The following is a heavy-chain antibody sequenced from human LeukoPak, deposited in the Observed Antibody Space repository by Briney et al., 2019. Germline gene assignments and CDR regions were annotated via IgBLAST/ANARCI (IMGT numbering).Heavy chain of an antibody. D-gene: IGHD4-17*01. J-gene: IGHJ4*02. V-gene: IGHV3-23*01. CDR1: GFTFSTYN. CDR3: AKRPVTKHFDY. Sequence: GGSLRLSCTASGFTFSTYNMNWVRQAPGKGLEWVSAISGSGASTYYAASVKGRINISRDNSKNTLYLQMNSLRGEDAAVYYCAKRPVTKHFDYWGQGGLVTVSS. CDR2: ISGSGAST.